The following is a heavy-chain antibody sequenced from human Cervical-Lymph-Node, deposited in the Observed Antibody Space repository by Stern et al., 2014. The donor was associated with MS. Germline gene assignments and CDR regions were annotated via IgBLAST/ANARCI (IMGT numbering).Heavy chain of an antibody. D-gene: IGHD4-23*01. CDR3: AKDKSSRWYYFDS. J-gene: IGHJ4*02. Sequence: EVQLVESGGGLVQPGRSLRLSCAASGFMFEDYAMHWVRPAPGKGLEWVSGISWNGGRIAYVDSVKGRFTISRDDAKNSLYLQMNSLRPEDTALYYCAKDKSSRWYYFDSWGQGTLVTVSS. CDR1: GFMFEDYA. CDR2: ISWNGGRI. V-gene: IGHV3-9*01.